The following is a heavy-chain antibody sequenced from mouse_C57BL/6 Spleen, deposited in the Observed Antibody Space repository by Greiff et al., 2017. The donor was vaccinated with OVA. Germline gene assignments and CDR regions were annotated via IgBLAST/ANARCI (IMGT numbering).Heavy chain of an antibody. CDR1: GYAFTNYL. V-gene: IGHV1-54*01. CDR3: ARSRGY. CDR2: INPGSGGT. J-gene: IGHJ3*01. Sequence: VKLMESGAELVRPGTSVKVSCKASGYAFTNYLIEWVKQRPGQGLEWIGVINPGSGGTNYNEKFKGKATLTADKSSSTAYMQLSSLTSEDSAVYFCARSRGYWGQGTLVTVSA.